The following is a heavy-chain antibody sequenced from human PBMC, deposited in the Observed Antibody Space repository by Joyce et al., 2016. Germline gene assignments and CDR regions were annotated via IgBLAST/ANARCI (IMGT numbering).Heavy chain of an antibody. CDR2: IYTSGGGST. Sequence: QVQLHESGPGLVKPSQTLSLTCTVSGGSIKSDLYFWNWIRQPAGKGLEWIRRIYTSGGGSTNYHPSLTSRVTISVDTSKNQFSLKLSSVTAADTAVYYCARKRGRGWFDSWGQGTLVTVSS. J-gene: IGHJ5*01. V-gene: IGHV4-61*02. CDR1: GGSIKSDLYF. CDR3: ARKRGRGWFDS.